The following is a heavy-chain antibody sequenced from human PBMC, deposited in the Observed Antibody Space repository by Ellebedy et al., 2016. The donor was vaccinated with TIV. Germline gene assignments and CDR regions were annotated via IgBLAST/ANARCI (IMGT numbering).Heavy chain of an antibody. CDR3: AKENYGMDV. V-gene: IGHV4-59*12. CDR2: LSSSGST. Sequence: MPSETLSLTCTVSGVSISSSSWSWFRQPPGKGLEWIGYLSSSGSTNYNPSLKSRVTMSVDKSKNQFSLNLNSVSAADTAVYYCAKENYGMDVWGQGTTVIVSS. J-gene: IGHJ6*02. CDR1: GVSISSSS.